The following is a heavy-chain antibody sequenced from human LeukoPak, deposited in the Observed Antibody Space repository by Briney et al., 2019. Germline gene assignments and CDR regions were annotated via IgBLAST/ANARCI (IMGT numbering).Heavy chain of an antibody. J-gene: IGHJ4*02. Sequence: PGGSLRLSCAASGFTFSSYAMSWVRQAPGKGLEWVSTISGSGGSTYYADSVKGRFTVSRDNSKNTLSLQMNSLRAEDTAVYYCSKSPSQDHWGQGTLVTVSS. CDR1: GFTFSSYA. CDR3: SKSPSQDH. CDR2: ISGSGGST. V-gene: IGHV3-23*01. D-gene: IGHD2-2*01.